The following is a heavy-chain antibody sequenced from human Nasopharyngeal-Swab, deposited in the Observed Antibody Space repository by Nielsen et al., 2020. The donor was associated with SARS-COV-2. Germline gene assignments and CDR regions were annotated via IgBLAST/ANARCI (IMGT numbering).Heavy chain of an antibody. CDR3: ARDPSTLRGSNWFDY. CDR1: GYTFTGYY. J-gene: IGHJ4*02. D-gene: IGHD1-26*01. CDR2: INPNSGGT. V-gene: IGHV1-2*02. Sequence: ASVKVSCKASGYTFTGYYMHWVRQAPGQGLEWMGWINPNSGGTNYAQKFQGRVTMTTDTSTSTAYMELRSLRSDDTAVYYCARDPSTLRGSNWFDYWGQGTLVTVSS.